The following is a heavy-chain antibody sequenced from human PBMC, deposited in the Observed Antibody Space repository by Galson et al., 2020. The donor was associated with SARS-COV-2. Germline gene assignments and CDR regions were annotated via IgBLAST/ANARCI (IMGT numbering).Heavy chain of an antibody. V-gene: IGHV3-21*01. J-gene: IGHJ6*02. D-gene: IGHD5-18*01. CDR1: GFTFSTYS. CDR3: ARDEGIRGYNYGGLYYGMDV. Sequence: NSGGSLRLSCAASGFTFSTYSMNWVRLAPGKGLEWVSSISTSSSYTYYVDSVKGRFSISRDNPRNSLYLQMNSLRAEDTAVYYCARDEGIRGYNYGGLYYGMDVWGQGTTVTVSS. CDR2: ISTSSSYT.